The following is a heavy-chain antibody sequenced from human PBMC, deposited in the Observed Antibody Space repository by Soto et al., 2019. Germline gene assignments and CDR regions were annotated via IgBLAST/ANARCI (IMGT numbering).Heavy chain of an antibody. J-gene: IGHJ5*02. V-gene: IGHV4-34*01. Sequence: SETLSLTCAVYGGSFSGYYWSWIRQPPGKGLEWIGEINHSGSTNYNPSLKSRVTMSVDTSKNQFSLKLSSVTAADTAVYYCARGLFDYGRYNWFDPWGQGTLVTVSS. CDR3: ARGLFDYGRYNWFDP. CDR1: GGSFSGYY. CDR2: INHSGST. D-gene: IGHD4-17*01.